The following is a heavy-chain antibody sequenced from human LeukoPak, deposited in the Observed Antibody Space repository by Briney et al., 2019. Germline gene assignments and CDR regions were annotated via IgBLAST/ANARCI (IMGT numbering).Heavy chain of an antibody. V-gene: IGHV4-34*01. D-gene: IGHD2-2*01. CDR1: GGSFNGYH. CDR2: INDSGSP. CDR3: ARGPHQHWPLGQF. J-gene: IGHJ4*02. Sequence: PSETLSLTCEVNGGSFNGYHWTWIRQSPGKGLEWIGEINDSGSPIYSPSLRSRLTISVDTSKNQFSVTLTSVTVADTAVYYCARGPHQHWPLGQFWGQGSLVTVSS.